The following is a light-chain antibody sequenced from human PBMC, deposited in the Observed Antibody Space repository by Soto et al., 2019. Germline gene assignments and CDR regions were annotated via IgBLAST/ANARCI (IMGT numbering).Light chain of an antibody. CDR2: DVS. CDR3: CSYAGSPYV. CDR1: SSDVGGYNY. J-gene: IGLJ1*01. V-gene: IGLV2-11*01. Sequence: QSVLTQPRSVSGSPGQSVTISCTRTSSDVGGYNYVSWYQQHPGKVPKLLIYDVSKRPSGVPDRFSGSKSGNTASLTISGLQAEDEADYYCCSYAGSPYVFGTGTKLTVL.